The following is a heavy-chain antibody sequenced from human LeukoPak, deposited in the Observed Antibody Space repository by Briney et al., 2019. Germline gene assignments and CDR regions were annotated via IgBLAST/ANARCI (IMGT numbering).Heavy chain of an antibody. J-gene: IGHJ4*02. V-gene: IGHV1-2*02. CDR2: INPNSGGT. CDR1: GYTFTGYY. CDR3: ARDRGKSDRIFDY. D-gene: IGHD3-16*01. Sequence: AASVKVSCKASGYTFTGYYMHWVRQAPGQGLEWMGWINPNSGGTNYAQKFQGRVTMTRDTSISTAYMELSRLRSDETAVYYCARDRGKSDRIFDYWGQGTLVTVSS.